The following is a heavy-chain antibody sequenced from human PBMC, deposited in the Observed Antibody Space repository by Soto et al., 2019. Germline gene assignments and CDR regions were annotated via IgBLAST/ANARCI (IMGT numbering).Heavy chain of an antibody. CDR1: EGYIVGITCY. D-gene: IGHD5-12*01. J-gene: IGHJ4*02. CDR3: PTPRLGATILSGLDS. V-gene: IGHV4-39*01. CDR2: IYYSGSA. Sequence: TVAEGYIVGITCYCAMISKPPGKGPEWIGSIYYSGSAYDNPALKSRVTISVDTSKNQFSLKLTSVTAADTAVYFCPTPRLGATILSGLDSWGQGIVVTGSS.